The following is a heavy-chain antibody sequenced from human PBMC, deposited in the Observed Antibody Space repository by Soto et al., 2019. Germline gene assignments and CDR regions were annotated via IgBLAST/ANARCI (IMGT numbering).Heavy chain of an antibody. Sequence: PGESLKISCNGSGYSFTSDWIGWVGQMPGKGLEWMGIIYPGDSDTRYSPSFQGQVTISADKSISTAYLQWSSLKASDTAMYYCARLGDIVVVPASPLYYYGMDVWGQGTTVTVSS. V-gene: IGHV5-51*01. CDR3: ARLGDIVVVPASPLYYYGMDV. CDR1: GYSFTSDW. D-gene: IGHD2-2*01. J-gene: IGHJ6*02. CDR2: IYPGDSDT.